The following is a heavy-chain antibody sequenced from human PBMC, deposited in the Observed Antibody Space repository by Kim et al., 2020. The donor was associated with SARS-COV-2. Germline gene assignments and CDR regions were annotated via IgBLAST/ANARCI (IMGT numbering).Heavy chain of an antibody. Sequence: SETLSLTCTVSGGSISSYYWSWIRQPPGKGLEWIGYIYYSGSTNYNPSLKSRVTISVDTSKNQFSLKLSSVTAADTAVYYCARVGAVSWSGASFLDYFD. D-gene: IGHD3-10*01. CDR3: ARVGAVSWSGASFLDYFD. V-gene: IGHV4-59*12. J-gene: IGHJ4*01. CDR1: GGSISSYY. CDR2: IYYSGST.